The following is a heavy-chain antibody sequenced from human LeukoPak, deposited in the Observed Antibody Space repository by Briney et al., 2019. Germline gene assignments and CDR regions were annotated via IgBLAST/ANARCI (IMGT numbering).Heavy chain of an antibody. CDR1: GFTVSTNY. J-gene: IGHJ2*01. D-gene: IGHD3-22*01. V-gene: IGHV3-53*01. Sequence: LTGGSLRLSCAASGFTVSTNYMSWVRQAPGKGLEWVSIIYSGGSTSYADSVKGRFTISRDISKNTLFLQMSSLRAEDTAVYYCARSPRIYDSSGYYLVGYFDLWGRGTLVTVSS. CDR3: ARSPRIYDSSGYYLVGYFDL. CDR2: IYSGGST.